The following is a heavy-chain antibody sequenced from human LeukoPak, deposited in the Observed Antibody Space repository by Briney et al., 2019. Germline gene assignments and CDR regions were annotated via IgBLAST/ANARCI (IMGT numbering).Heavy chain of an antibody. CDR1: GITLSNYG. D-gene: IGHD3-22*01. CDR2: LSGSAGGT. V-gene: IGHV3-23*01. CDR3: VKDFWPARDGGGYYSPFEY. J-gene: IGHJ4*02. Sequence: GGSLRLSCAVSGITLSNYGMSWVRQAPGKGLEWVAGLSGSAGGTNYADPVRGRFTISRDNSKNSVFLQMNSLRDADTAVYYCVKDFWPARDGGGYYSPFEYWGEGTLVTVSS.